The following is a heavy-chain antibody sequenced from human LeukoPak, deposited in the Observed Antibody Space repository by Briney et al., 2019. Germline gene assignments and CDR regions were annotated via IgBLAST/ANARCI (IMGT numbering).Heavy chain of an antibody. CDR1: GVSISNHY. V-gene: IGHV4-59*08. J-gene: IGHJ3*02. Sequence: SETLSLTCTVSGVSISNHYWSWIRQPPGKGLEWIGYSHYNGNTNYNTSLKSRVTLSVDTSKNQFSLKLSSVTAADTAVYYCARPRKHAFDIWGQGTMVTVSS. CDR3: ARPRKHAFDI. CDR2: SHYNGNT.